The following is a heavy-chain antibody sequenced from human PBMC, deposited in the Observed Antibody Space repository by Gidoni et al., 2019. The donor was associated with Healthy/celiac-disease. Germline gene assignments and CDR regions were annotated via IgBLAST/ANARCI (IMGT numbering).Heavy chain of an antibody. V-gene: IGHV3-64D*06. CDR1: GFTFSSYA. CDR3: VKDSSIAARPGSIGYFDY. D-gene: IGHD6-6*01. J-gene: IGHJ4*02. CDR2: ISSNGGST. Sequence: EVQLVESGGGLVKPGGSLRLSCSASGFTFSSYAMHWVRQAPGKGLEYVSAISSNGGSTYYADSVKGRFTISRDNSKNTLYLQMSSLRAEDTAVYYCVKDSSIAARPGSIGYFDYWGQGTLVTVSS.